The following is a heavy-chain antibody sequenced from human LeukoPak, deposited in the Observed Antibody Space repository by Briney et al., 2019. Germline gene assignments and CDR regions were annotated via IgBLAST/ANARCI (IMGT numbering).Heavy chain of an antibody. V-gene: IGHV3-7*01. CDR3: AREGQWLAYYFDY. CDR1: GFTFSTTW. D-gene: IGHD6-19*01. J-gene: IGHJ4*02. Sequence: GGSLRLSCAASGFTFSTTWMNWVRQAPGKGLEWVANIKQDGSEKYYVDSVKGRFTIFRDNAKNSLYLQMNILRAEDTAVYYCAREGQWLAYYFDYWGQGTLVTVSS. CDR2: IKQDGSEK.